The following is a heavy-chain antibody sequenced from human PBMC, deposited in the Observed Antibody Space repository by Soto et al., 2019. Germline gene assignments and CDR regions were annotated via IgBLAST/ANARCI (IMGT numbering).Heavy chain of an antibody. Sequence: SETLSLTCTVSGGSISSYYWSWIRQPPGKGLEWIGYIYYSGSTNYNPSLKSRVTISVDTSKNQFSLKLSSVTAADTAVYYCARHDYSNLNWFDPWGQGTVVTVSS. D-gene: IGHD4-4*01. V-gene: IGHV4-59*08. CDR3: ARHDYSNLNWFDP. CDR2: IYYSGST. CDR1: GGSISSYY. J-gene: IGHJ5*02.